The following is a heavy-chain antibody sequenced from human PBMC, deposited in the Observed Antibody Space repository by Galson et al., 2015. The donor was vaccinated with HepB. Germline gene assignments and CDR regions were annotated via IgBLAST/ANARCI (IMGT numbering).Heavy chain of an antibody. CDR1: GFTFSSLA. J-gene: IGHJ4*02. Sequence: SLRLSCAASGFTFSSLALGWVRQAPGKGLEWVSLITIDGDGTFYADSVKGRFTISRDNSKNTVDLQMSSLRVEDTALYYCAKWAPYGAREGGFDYWGQGTLVTVSS. D-gene: IGHD4/OR15-4a*01. CDR2: ITIDGDGT. CDR3: AKWAPYGAREGGFDY. V-gene: IGHV3-23*01.